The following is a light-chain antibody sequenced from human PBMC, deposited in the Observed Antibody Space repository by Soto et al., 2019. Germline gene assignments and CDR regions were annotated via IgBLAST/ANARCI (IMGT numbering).Light chain of an antibody. J-gene: IGKJ2*01. CDR2: DAS. CDR3: QQRSSWPPT. Sequence: EVVLTQSQATLSLSPGERATLSCRASQSVSSFLAWYQQRPGRAPRLLIYDASDRATGVPSRFSGSGSGTDFTLTISSLEPEDFALYYCQQRSSWPPTFGQGTKLEIK. CDR1: QSVSSF. V-gene: IGKV3-11*01.